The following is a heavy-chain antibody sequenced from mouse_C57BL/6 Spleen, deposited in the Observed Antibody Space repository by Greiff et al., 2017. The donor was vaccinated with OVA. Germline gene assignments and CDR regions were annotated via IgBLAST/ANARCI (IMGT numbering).Heavy chain of an antibody. V-gene: IGHV1-15*01. CDR3: TREEDSYDFDY. CDR1: GYTFTDYE. D-gene: IGHD1-1*01. J-gene: IGHJ2*01. CDR2: IDPENGGT. Sequence: QVQLQQSGAELVRPGASVTLSCKASGYTFTDYEMHWVKQTPVHGLEWIGAIDPENGGTAYNQKFQGKAILTADKSSSTAYMELRSLTSEDSAVYYCTREEDSYDFDYWGQGTTLTVS.